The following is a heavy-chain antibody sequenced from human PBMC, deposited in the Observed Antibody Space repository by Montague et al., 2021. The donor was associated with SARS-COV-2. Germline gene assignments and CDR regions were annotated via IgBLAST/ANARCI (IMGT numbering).Heavy chain of an antibody. CDR3: ARLDGLGY. V-gene: IGHV4-4*02. Sequence: SETLSLTCAVSGDSISSSNWWSWVRQHPGKGLEWIREIYHGGSTXYNPSLKSRVTMSIDESRNQFSLSLSSLTAADTAVYYCARLDGLGYWGQGTLVAVSS. J-gene: IGHJ4*02. CDR2: IYHGGST. CDR1: GDSISSSNW. D-gene: IGHD3/OR15-3a*01.